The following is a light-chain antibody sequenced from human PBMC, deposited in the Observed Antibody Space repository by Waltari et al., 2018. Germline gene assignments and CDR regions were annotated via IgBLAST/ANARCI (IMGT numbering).Light chain of an antibody. Sequence: EIVLTQSPGTLSLSPWERATLSCRASQSVSRSLAWYQQKPGQAPRLLIYGASNRAAGIPDRFSGSGSGTDFSLTISRLEPEDFAVYYCQHYVRLPATFGQGTKVEIK. CDR1: QSVSRS. V-gene: IGKV3-20*01. J-gene: IGKJ1*01. CDR2: GAS. CDR3: QHYVRLPAT.